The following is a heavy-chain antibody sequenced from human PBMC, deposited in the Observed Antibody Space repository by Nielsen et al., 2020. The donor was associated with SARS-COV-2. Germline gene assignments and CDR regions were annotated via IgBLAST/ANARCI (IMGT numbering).Heavy chain of an antibody. CDR1: GFTFSSYA. CDR3: AKVLRYFDPPWAAFDI. J-gene: IGHJ3*02. D-gene: IGHD3-9*01. Sequence: GGSLRLSCAASGFTFSSYAMSWVRQAPGKGLEWVSAISGSGGSTYYADSVKGRFTISRDNSKNTLYLQMNSLRAEDTAVYYCAKVLRYFDPPWAAFDIWGQGTMVTVSS. CDR2: ISGSGGST. V-gene: IGHV3-23*01.